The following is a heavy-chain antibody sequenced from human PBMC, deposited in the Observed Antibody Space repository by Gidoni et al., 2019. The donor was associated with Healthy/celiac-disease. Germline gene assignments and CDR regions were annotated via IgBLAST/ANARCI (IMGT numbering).Heavy chain of an antibody. CDR3: ARSAVPYWTGYYPFDY. J-gene: IGHJ4*02. D-gene: IGHD3-3*01. CDR1: GYTFTSYG. CDR2: ISAYNGNT. Sequence: QVQLVPSGAEVNKPGASVKVSCKASGYTFTSYGISWVRQAPGQGLEWMGWISAYNGNTNYAQKLQGRVTMTTDTSTSTAYMELRSLRSDDTAVYYCARSAVPYWTGYYPFDYWGQGTLVTVSS. V-gene: IGHV1-18*01.